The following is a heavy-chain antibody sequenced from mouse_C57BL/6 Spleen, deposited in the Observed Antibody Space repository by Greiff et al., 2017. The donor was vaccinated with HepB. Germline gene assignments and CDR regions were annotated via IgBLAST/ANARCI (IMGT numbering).Heavy chain of an antibody. D-gene: IGHD4-1*01. CDR2: IYPGDGDT. Sequence: VKLMESGPELVKPGASVKISCKASGYAFSSSWMNWVKQRPGKGLEWIGRIYPGDGDTNYNGKFKGKATLTADKSSSTAYMQLSSLTSEDSAVYFCARGRDWDGAWFAYWGQGTLVTVSA. J-gene: IGHJ3*01. CDR3: ARGRDWDGAWFAY. CDR1: GYAFSSSW. V-gene: IGHV1-82*01.